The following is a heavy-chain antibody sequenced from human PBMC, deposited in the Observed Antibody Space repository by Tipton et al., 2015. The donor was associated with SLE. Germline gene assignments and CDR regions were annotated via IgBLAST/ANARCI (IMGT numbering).Heavy chain of an antibody. Sequence: TLSLTCTVSGYSIGGGYYWGWIRQSPGKGLGWIGTIFHGGSTYNPSLKSRLTISVDTSKNPFSLKLSAVTAADTAVYFCAREPWGDAGASLDYFDFWGQGMLVTVSS. CDR3: AREPWGDAGASLDYFDF. V-gene: IGHV4-38-2*02. CDR1: GYSIGGGYY. D-gene: IGHD3-10*01. CDR2: IFHGGST. J-gene: IGHJ4*02.